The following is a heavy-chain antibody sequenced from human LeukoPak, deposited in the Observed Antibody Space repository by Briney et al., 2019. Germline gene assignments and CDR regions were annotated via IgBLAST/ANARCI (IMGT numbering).Heavy chain of an antibody. CDR3: AREGGLGAGYAFDI. D-gene: IGHD6-19*01. CDR1: GFTFSSYS. CDR2: ISSSSSYI. V-gene: IGHV3-21*01. Sequence: GGSLRFSCAASGFTFSSYSMNWVRQAPGKGLEWVSSISSSSSYIYYADSVKGRFTISRDNAKNSLYLQMNSLRAEDTAVYYCAREGGLGAGYAFDIWGQGTMVTVSS. J-gene: IGHJ3*02.